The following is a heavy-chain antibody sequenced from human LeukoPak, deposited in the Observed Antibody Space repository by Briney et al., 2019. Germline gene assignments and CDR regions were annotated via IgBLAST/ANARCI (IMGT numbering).Heavy chain of an antibody. V-gene: IGHV3-30*18. CDR2: ISYDGSNK. CDR3: AKDPTRRGGGSYYFDY. CDR1: GFTFSSYG. D-gene: IGHD1-26*01. J-gene: IGHJ4*02. Sequence: GGSLRLSCAASGFTFSSYGMHWVRQAPGKGLEWVAVISYDGSNKYYADSVKGRFTTSRDNSKNTLYLQTNSLRAEDTAVYYCAKDPTRRGGGSYYFDYWGQGTLVTVSS.